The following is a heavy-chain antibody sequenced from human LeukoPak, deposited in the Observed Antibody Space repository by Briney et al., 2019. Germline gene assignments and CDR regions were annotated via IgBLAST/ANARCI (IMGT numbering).Heavy chain of an antibody. CDR2: IRYDGSDK. CDR1: GFTLRGYG. CDR3: AKDHKDIVVVVAATYDAFDI. Sequence: PGGSLRLSCAASGFTLRGYGMHWVRQAPGKGLEWVAFIRYDGSDKSYADSVKGRFTISRDNSKNTLYLQMNSLRAEDTAVYYCAKDHKDIVVVVAATYDAFDIWGQGAMVTVSS. J-gene: IGHJ3*02. D-gene: IGHD2-15*01. V-gene: IGHV3-30*02.